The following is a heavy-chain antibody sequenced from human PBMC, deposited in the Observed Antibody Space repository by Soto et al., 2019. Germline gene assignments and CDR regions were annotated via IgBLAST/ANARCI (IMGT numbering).Heavy chain of an antibody. CDR2: ISYDGSNK. CDR1: GFTFSSYG. CDR3: AKEVPRGIAAAGNYYYYGMDV. V-gene: IGHV3-30*18. D-gene: IGHD6-13*01. Sequence: QVQLVESGGGVVQPGRSLRLSCAASGFTFSSYGMHWVRQAPGKGLEWVAVISYDGSNKYYADSVKGRFTISRDNSKNXLXLRXNSLRAEDTAVYYCAKEVPRGIAAAGNYYYYGMDVWGQGTTVTVSS. J-gene: IGHJ6*02.